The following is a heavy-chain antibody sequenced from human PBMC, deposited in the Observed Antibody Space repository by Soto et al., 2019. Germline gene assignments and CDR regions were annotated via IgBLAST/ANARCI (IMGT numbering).Heavy chain of an antibody. CDR2: ISAYNGNT. CDR1: GYTFTSYG. J-gene: IGHJ6*02. V-gene: IGHV1-18*01. Sequence: QVQLVQSGAEVKKPGASLKVSCKASGYTFTSYGISWVRQAPGQGLEWMGWISAYNGNTNYAQKLQGRVTMTTDTSTSTAYMELRSLRSDDTAVYYCARDDLSSCEELDYYYGMDVWGQGTTVTVSS. CDR3: ARDDLSSCEELDYYYGMDV. D-gene: IGHD6-19*01.